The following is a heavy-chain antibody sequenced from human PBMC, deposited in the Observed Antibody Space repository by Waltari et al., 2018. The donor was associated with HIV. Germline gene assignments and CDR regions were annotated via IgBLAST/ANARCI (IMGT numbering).Heavy chain of an antibody. J-gene: IGHJ3*02. CDR1: GFTFSNYA. CDR3: AKEGIIVITDAFDI. V-gene: IGHV3-23*01. CDR2: ISGSGGST. Sequence: GSLRLSCAASGFTFSNYAMSWVRQAPGKGLEWVSSISGSGGSTYYADSVKGRFTVSRDNSKDTLFLQMNSLRAEDTALYYCAKEGIIVITDAFDIWGQGTMVIVSS. D-gene: IGHD3-22*01.